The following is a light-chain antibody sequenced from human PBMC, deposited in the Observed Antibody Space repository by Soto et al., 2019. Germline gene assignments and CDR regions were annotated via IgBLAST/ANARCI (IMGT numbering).Light chain of an antibody. CDR2: DAS. J-gene: IGKJ5*01. CDR3: QQYDNLLPIT. CDR1: QDISKN. V-gene: IGKV1-33*01. Sequence: IQMTQSPSSLSASVGDRVTITCQASQDISKNLNWYQQKPGKAPKLLIYDASSLQTGVPSRFSGSVSATHFTLTISSLQPEDIATYSCQQYDNLLPITFGQGTRLEIK.